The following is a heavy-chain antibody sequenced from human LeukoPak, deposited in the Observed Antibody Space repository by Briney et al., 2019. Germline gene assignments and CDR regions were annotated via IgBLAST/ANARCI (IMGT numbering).Heavy chain of an antibody. CDR2: MNPNSGNT. CDR1: GYTFTSYD. D-gene: IGHD5-18*01. CDR3: ARVDTAILRFDY. Sequence: ASVKVSCKASGYTFTSYDINWVRQATGQGLEWMGWMNPNSGNTGYAQKLQGRVTMTRNTSISTAYMELSSLRSEDTAVYYCARVDTAILRFDYWGQGTLVTVSS. J-gene: IGHJ4*02. V-gene: IGHV1-8*01.